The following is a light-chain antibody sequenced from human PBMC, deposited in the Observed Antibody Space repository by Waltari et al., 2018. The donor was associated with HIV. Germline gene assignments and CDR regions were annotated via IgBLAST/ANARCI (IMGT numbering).Light chain of an antibody. J-gene: IGKJ1*01. CDR2: GAS. V-gene: IGKV1-39*01. Sequence: DIQMTQSPSSLSASIGDRVTLTCRASQRISTYLNWYQQKPGKAPHLLIFGASNLQSGVPSRFSGRGSGTDFTLTISSLQPEDFATYYCQHSYISPWTFGQGTKVEI. CDR1: QRISTY. CDR3: QHSYISPWT.